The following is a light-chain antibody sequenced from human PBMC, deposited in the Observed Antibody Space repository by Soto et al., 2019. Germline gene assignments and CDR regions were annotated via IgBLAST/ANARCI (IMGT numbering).Light chain of an antibody. J-gene: IGKJ1*01. CDR1: QSISSY. CDR3: QQSYSTPSCT. CDR2: AAS. V-gene: IGKV1-39*01. Sequence: DIQMTQSPSSLSASVVDRVTITCRASQSISSYLNWYQQKPGKAPKLLIYAASSLQSGVPSRFSGSGSGTDFTLTISSLQPEDFATYYCQQSYSTPSCTFGQGTKVDIK.